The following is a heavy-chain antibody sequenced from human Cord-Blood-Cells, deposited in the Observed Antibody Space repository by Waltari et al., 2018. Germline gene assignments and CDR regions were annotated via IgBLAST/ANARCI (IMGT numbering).Heavy chain of an antibody. CDR2: TNDRSKWYN. CDR1: GDSASSNSAA. D-gene: IGHD7-27*01. CDR3: ARDTLGWGGFDD. Sequence: QVQLQQSGPGLVKPSQTLSITCDISGDSASSNSAAWNWIRQSPSRGLEWLVRTNDRSKWYNDYAVSVKSRINSNPDTSKSQLSLQLNSVTPEDTAVYYCARDTLGWGGFDDWGQGTLVTVAS. V-gene: IGHV6-1*01. J-gene: IGHJ4*02.